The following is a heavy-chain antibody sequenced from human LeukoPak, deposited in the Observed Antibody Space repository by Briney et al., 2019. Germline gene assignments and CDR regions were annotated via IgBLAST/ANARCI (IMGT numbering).Heavy chain of an antibody. CDR2: IYPSDSDT. J-gene: IGHJ3*02. CDR1: GYRSISYT. D-gene: IGHD1-1*01. Sequence: GESLNISGKSPGYRSISYTIGWAGQMPGKGLGCVGIIYPSDSDTRYSPSFQGQVTISADQSIRTAYLQWSSLKASDTAMYYCARFGTDDAFDIWGQGTMVTVSS. CDR3: ARFGTDDAFDI. V-gene: IGHV5-51*01.